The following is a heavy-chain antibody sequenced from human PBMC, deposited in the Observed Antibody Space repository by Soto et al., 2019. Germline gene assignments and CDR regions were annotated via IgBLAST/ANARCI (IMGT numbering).Heavy chain of an antibody. V-gene: IGHV1-69*06. Sequence: SVKVSCKASGGTFSSYAISWVRQAPGQGLEWMGGIIPIFGTANYAQKFQGRVAITADKSTSTAYMELSSLRSEDTAVYYCARGGVAAAGTSSPYYYGMDVWGQGTTVTVSS. J-gene: IGHJ6*02. CDR1: GGTFSSYA. CDR3: ARGGVAAAGTSSPYYYGMDV. CDR2: IIPIFGTA. D-gene: IGHD6-13*01.